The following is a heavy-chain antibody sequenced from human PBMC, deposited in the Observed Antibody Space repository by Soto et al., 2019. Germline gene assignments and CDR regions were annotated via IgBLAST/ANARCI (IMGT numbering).Heavy chain of an antibody. D-gene: IGHD3-3*01. Sequence: QLQLQESGPGLVKPSETLSLTCTVSGGSISSSSYYWGWIRQPPGKGLEWIGSIYYSGSTYYNPSLKSRVTISVDTSKNQFSLKLSSVTAADTAVYYCARYRDFWSGYPNWFDPWGQGTLVTVSS. V-gene: IGHV4-39*01. CDR3: ARYRDFWSGYPNWFDP. J-gene: IGHJ5*02. CDR2: IYYSGST. CDR1: GGSISSSSYY.